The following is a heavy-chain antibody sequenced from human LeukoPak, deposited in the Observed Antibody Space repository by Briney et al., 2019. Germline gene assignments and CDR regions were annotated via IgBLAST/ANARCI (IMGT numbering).Heavy chain of an antibody. CDR2: IIPIYGTA. CDR1: GYTFTSYG. V-gene: IGHV1-69*06. J-gene: IGHJ4*02. Sequence: ASVKVSCKASGYTFTSYGISWVRQAPGQGLEWMGGIIPIYGTANYAQKFQGRVTITADKSTSTAYMELSSLRSDDTAVYYCARDKVDTAMAHYWGQGTLVTVSS. D-gene: IGHD5-18*01. CDR3: ARDKVDTAMAHY.